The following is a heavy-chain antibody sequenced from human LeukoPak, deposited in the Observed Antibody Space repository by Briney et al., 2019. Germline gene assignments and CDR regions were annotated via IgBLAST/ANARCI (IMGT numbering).Heavy chain of an antibody. Sequence: PGGSLRLSCAASGFTFSSYSMNWVRQAPGKGLEWVSYISSYSSTIYYADSVKGRFTISRDNANNSLCLQMNSLRDEDTAVYYCARRAFSGSDYWGQGTLVTVSS. J-gene: IGHJ4*02. CDR3: ARRAFSGSDY. D-gene: IGHD6-25*01. CDR1: GFTFSSYS. V-gene: IGHV3-48*02. CDR2: ISSYSSTI.